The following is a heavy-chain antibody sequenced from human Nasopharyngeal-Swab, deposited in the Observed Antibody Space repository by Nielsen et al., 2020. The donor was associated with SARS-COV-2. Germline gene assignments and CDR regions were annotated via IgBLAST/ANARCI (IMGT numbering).Heavy chain of an antibody. CDR2: ISYDGSNK. CDR3: ARVGAAAGTPFDY. J-gene: IGHJ4*02. V-gene: IGHV3-30*03. CDR1: GFTFSSYG. Sequence: GESLKISCAASGFTFSSYGMHWVRQAPGKGPEWVAVISYDGSNKYYADSVKGRFTISRDNSKNTLYLQMNSLRAEDTAVYYCARVGAAAGTPFDYWGQGTLVTVSS. D-gene: IGHD6-13*01.